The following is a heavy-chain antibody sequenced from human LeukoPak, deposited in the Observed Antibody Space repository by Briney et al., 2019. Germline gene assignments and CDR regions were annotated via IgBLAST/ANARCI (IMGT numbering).Heavy chain of an antibody. CDR2: IYYSGST. CDR1: GGSISDYY. CDR3: ARHDSSGEFDY. D-gene: IGHD3-22*01. J-gene: IGHJ4*02. Sequence: SETLSLTCSVSGGSISDYYWSWIRQPPGKGLEWIGFIYYSGSTNYSPSLKSRVTISVDTSKNQFSLKLTSVTAADTAAYYCARHDSSGEFDYWGQGILVTVSS. V-gene: IGHV4-59*08.